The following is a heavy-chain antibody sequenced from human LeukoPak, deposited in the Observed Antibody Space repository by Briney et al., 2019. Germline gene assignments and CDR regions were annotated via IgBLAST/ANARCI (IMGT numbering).Heavy chain of an antibody. CDR2: IYTSGST. Sequence: SQTLSLTCTVSGGSLSSGSYYWSWIRQPAGKGLEWIGRIYTSGSTNYNPSLKSRVTISVDPSKNQFSLKLSSVTAADTAVYYCASMRVRGVIITGAIDYWGQGTLVTVSS. CDR3: ASMRVRGVIITGAIDY. V-gene: IGHV4-61*02. J-gene: IGHJ4*02. CDR1: GGSLSSGSYY. D-gene: IGHD3-10*01.